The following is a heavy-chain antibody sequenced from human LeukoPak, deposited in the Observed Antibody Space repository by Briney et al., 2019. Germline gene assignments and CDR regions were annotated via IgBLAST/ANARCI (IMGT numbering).Heavy chain of an antibody. CDR3: VRGNYDNRGYSNAFDI. V-gene: IGHV4-59*01. J-gene: IGHJ3*02. CDR1: GVSLSSSY. Sequence: SETLSLTCTVSGVSLSSSYWSWIRQPPGKRLEWIGYIYYNGNINSNPSLKSRVTISADTSKNQFSLKLSSVTAADTAVYYCVRGNYDNRGYSNAFDIWGQGAMVTVSS. D-gene: IGHD3-22*01. CDR2: IYYNGNI.